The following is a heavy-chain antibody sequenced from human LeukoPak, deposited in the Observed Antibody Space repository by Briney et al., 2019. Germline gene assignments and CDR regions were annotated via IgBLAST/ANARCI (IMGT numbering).Heavy chain of an antibody. J-gene: IGHJ5*02. D-gene: IGHD3-10*01. CDR3: ARGLGYYYGSGSYYNP. CDR2: INHSGST. Sequence: PSETLSLTCAVYGGSFSGYYWSWIRQPPGKGLEGIGEINHSGSTNYNPSLKSRVTISVDTSKNQFSLKLSSVTAADTAVYYCARGLGYYYGSGSYYNPLGQGTLVTVS. CDR1: GGSFSGYY. V-gene: IGHV4-34*01.